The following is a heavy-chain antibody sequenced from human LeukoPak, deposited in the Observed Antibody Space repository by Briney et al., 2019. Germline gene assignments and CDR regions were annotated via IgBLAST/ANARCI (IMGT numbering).Heavy chain of an antibody. V-gene: IGHV4-39*01. D-gene: IGHD5-18*01. J-gene: IGHJ4*02. Sequence: SETLSLTCTVSGGSISSSSYYWGWIRQPPGKGLEWIGSIYYSGSTYYNPSLKSRVTISVDTSKNQFSLKLSSVTAADTAVYYCARHFNGYSNGPIDYWGQGILVTVSS. CDR1: GGSISSSSYY. CDR3: ARHFNGYSNGPIDY. CDR2: IYYSGST.